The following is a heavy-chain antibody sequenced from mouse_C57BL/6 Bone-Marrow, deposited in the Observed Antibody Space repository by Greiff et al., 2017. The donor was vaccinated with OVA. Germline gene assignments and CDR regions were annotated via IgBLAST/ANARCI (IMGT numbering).Heavy chain of an antibody. CDR2: INPNNGGT. V-gene: IGHV1-18*01. J-gene: IGHJ4*01. Sequence: VQLQQSGAELARPGASVKIPCKASGYTFTDYNMDWVKQSHGKSLEWIGDINPNNGGTIYNQKFKGKATLTVDKSSSTAYMELRSLTSEDTAVYYCARQGTGSSGAVDYWGQGTSVTVSS. CDR1: GYTFTDYN. D-gene: IGHD3-2*02. CDR3: ARQGTGSSGAVDY.